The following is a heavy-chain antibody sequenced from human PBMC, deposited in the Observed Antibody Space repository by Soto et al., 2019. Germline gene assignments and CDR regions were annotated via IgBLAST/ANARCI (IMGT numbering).Heavy chain of an antibody. CDR3: ARASSSGYLRLGNWFDP. Sequence: PSETLSLTCTVSGGSISSGGYYWSWIRQHPGKGLECIGYIYYSGSTYYNPSLKSRVTISVDTSKNQFSLKLSSVTAADTAVYYCARASSSGYLRLGNWFDPWGQGTLVTGSS. CDR1: GGSISSGGYY. V-gene: IGHV4-31*03. D-gene: IGHD3-22*01. J-gene: IGHJ5*02. CDR2: IYYSGST.